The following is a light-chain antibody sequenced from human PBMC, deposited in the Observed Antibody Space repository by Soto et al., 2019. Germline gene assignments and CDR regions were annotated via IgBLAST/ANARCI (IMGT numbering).Light chain of an antibody. V-gene: IGLV3-21*02. J-gene: IGLJ1*01. CDR3: SSYTSSSTPCV. CDR2: DDS. Sequence: SYVLTQIPSVSVAPGQTASISCEGDNVGSKSVNWFLQKPGQAPVLVVFDDSGRSTGVPERFSGSNSGNTATLTISRVEAGDEADYYCSSYTSSSTPCVFGTGTKVTVL. CDR1: NVGSKS.